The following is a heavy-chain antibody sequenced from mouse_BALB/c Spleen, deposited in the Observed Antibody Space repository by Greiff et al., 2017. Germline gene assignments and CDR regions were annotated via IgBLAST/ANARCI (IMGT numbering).Heavy chain of an antibody. D-gene: IGHD1-2*01. CDR2: INPSSGYT. CDR3: ARGPLLRLRGAMDY. CDR1: GYTFTSYT. V-gene: IGHV1-4*01. Sequence: VKLMESGAELARPGASVKMSCKASGYTFTSYTMHWVKQRPGQGLEWIGYINPSSGYTNYNQKFKDKATLTADKSSSTAYMQLSSLTSEDSAVYYCARGPLLRLRGAMDYWGQGTSVTVSS. J-gene: IGHJ4*01.